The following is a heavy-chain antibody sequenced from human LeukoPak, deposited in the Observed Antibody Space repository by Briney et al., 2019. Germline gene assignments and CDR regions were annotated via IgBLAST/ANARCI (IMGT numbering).Heavy chain of an antibody. V-gene: IGHV4-31*03. CDR2: INYIGST. Sequence: SETLSLTCTVSGGSISSSSYYWSWIRQHPGEGLEWTGYINYIGSTYYNPSLKSRITISVDTSKNQFSLYLSSVTAADTAVYYCARTVSSASLFFDYWGQGTLVTVSS. D-gene: IGHD6-25*01. CDR1: GGSISSSSYY. J-gene: IGHJ4*02. CDR3: ARTVSSASLFFDY.